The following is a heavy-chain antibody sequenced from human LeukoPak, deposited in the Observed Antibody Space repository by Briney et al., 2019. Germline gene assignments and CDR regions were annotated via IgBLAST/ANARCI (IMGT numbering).Heavy chain of an antibody. V-gene: IGHV2-5*01. CDR3: AHSAFTRLRYFDWLFRLVESNWFDP. Sequence: SGPTLVKPTQTLTLTCTFSGFSLSTSGVGVGWIRQPPGKALEWLALIYWNDDKRYSPSLKSRLTITKDTSKNQVVLTMTNMDPVDTATYYCAHSAFTRLRYFDWLFRLVESNWFDPWGQGTLVTVSS. D-gene: IGHD3-9*01. J-gene: IGHJ5*02. CDR1: GFSLSTSGVG. CDR2: IYWNDDK.